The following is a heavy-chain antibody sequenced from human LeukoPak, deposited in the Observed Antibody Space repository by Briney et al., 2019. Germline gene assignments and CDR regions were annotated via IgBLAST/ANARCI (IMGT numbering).Heavy chain of an antibody. D-gene: IGHD4-17*01. J-gene: IGHJ4*02. Sequence: SETLSLTCTVSGGSISSYYWSWIRQPPGKGLAWIGYIYYSGSTSYNPSLKSRVTISVDTSKNQFSLKLSSVTAADTAVYYCARSIHPRGDLSYPFDYWGQGTLVTVSS. V-gene: IGHV4-59*08. CDR2: IYYSGST. CDR1: GGSISSYY. CDR3: ARSIHPRGDLSYPFDY.